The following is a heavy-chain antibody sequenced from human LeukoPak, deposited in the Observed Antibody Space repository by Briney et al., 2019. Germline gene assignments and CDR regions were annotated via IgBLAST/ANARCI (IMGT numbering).Heavy chain of an antibody. D-gene: IGHD2-2*01. V-gene: IGHV3-9*01. CDR2: ISWNSGSI. J-gene: IGHJ4*02. CDR1: GFTFDDYA. Sequence: PGGSLRLSCAASGFTFDDYAMHWVRQVPGKGLEWVSGISWNSGSIGYADSVKGRFTISRDNAKNSLYLQMNSLRAEDTALYYCAKDIWAGDCSSTSCSSVFDYWGQGTLVTVSS. CDR3: AKDIWAGDCSSTSCSSVFDY.